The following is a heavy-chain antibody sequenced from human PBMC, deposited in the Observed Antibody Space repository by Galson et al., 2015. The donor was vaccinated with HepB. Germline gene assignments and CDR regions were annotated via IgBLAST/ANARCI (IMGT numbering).Heavy chain of an antibody. V-gene: IGHV4-4*07. CDR2: IYTTGST. J-gene: IGHJ5*02. CDR1: GASINSNY. Sequence: SETLSLTCTVSGASINSNYWSWLRQPAGKRLEWIGHIYTTGSTSYNPSLKSRVTMSLDTSKNQFALNLTSVTAADTAMYYCARVHPDLNHPGVQLWFDPWGQGTLVTVSS. CDR3: ARVHPDLNHPGVQLWFDP. D-gene: IGHD2-21*02.